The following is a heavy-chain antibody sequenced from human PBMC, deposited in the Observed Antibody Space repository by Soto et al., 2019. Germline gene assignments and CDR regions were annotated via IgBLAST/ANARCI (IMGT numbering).Heavy chain of an antibody. D-gene: IGHD2-15*01. J-gene: IGHJ6*02. Sequence: PSQTLSLTCVISGDSVSSNSAAWNWIRQSPSRGLEWLGRTYYRSKWYNDYAVSVKSRITINPDTSKNQFSLQLNSVTPEDTAVYYCAKSGTLGYCSGGSCYSSARGYYYGMDVWGQGTTVTVSS. CDR2: TYYRSKWYN. CDR1: GDSVSSNSAA. V-gene: IGHV6-1*01. CDR3: AKSGTLGYCSGGSCYSSARGYYYGMDV.